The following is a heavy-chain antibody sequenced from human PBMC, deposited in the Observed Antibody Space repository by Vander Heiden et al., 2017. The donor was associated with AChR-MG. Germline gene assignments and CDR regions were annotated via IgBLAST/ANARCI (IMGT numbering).Heavy chain of an antibody. CDR2: IRGSGGST. J-gene: IGHJ4*02. CDR3: AKAYSGRY. Sequence: EVQLLESGGGLVQPGGSLRPSCAASGFTFSSDAMRWVRQAPGKGLEWVSAIRGSGGSTYYADSVKGRFTSSRDNSKNTLYLQMNSLRAEDTAVYYCAKAYSGRYWGQGTLVTVSS. V-gene: IGHV3-23*01. CDR1: GFTFSSDA. D-gene: IGHD1-26*01.